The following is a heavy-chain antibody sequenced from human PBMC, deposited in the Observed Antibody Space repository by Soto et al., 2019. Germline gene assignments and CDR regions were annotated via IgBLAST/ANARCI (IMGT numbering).Heavy chain of an antibody. Sequence: ASVKVSCKASGYTFSSYDLNWVRQATGQGLEWIGWMSPNSGNTGYAQKFQGRVTMTTNAAMSTAYMELSSLTSEDTAVYYCARDYGGRSGWFDPWGQGTLVTVSS. J-gene: IGHJ5*02. CDR3: ARDYGGRSGWFDP. CDR1: GYTFSSYD. D-gene: IGHD4-17*01. CDR2: MSPNSGNT. V-gene: IGHV1-8*01.